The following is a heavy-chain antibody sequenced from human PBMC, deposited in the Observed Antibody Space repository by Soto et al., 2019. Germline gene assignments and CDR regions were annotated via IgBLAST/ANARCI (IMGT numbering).Heavy chain of an antibody. CDR2: IHSSGST. CDR1: GGSVSSGNYF. Sequence: QVQLQESGPGLVKPSETLSLTCTVSGGSVSSGNYFWSWIRQPPGKGLEWIGYIHSSGSTNYNPSLKSRVTKSADTSRNQFSLKLTSVTAADTAVYYCAILTKPTAVTTAFRGGYGLDVWGQGTTVTVSS. J-gene: IGHJ6*02. D-gene: IGHD4-17*01. CDR3: AILTKPTAVTTAFRGGYGLDV. V-gene: IGHV4-61*01.